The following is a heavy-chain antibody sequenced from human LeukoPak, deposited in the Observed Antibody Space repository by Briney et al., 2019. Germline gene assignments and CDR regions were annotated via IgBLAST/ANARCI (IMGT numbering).Heavy chain of an antibody. Sequence: SETLSLTCTVSGGSISSSSYYWGWIRQPPGKGLEWIGSIYYSGSTYYNPSLKSRVTISVDTSKNQFSLKLSSVTAADTAVYYCARGRWLQSAYYFDYWGQGTLVTVSS. CDR1: GGSISSSSYY. CDR2: IYYSGST. CDR3: ARGRWLQSAYYFDY. V-gene: IGHV4-39*07. D-gene: IGHD5-24*01. J-gene: IGHJ4*02.